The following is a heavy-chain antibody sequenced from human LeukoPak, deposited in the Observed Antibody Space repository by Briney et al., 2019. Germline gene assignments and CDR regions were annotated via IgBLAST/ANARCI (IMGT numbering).Heavy chain of an antibody. CDR2: INHSGSP. Sequence: SETLSLTCAVYGGXFSGYYCSWIRQPPGKGLEWIGEINHSGSPNYNPSLKSRVTISVDTSKNQFSLRLSSVTAADTAVYYCARHPQRSLGVTTSGPYYYAMDVWGQGTTVTVSS. CDR1: GGXFSGYY. CDR3: ARHPQRSLGVTTSGPYYYAMDV. D-gene: IGHD2-21*02. V-gene: IGHV4-34*01. J-gene: IGHJ6*02.